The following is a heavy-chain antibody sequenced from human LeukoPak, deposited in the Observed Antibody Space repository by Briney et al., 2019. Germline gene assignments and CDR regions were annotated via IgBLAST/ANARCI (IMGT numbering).Heavy chain of an antibody. D-gene: IGHD3-16*02. V-gene: IGHV1-2*02. CDR1: GYTFTGYY. CDR3: ARHRYFRDFAFDI. J-gene: IGHJ3*02. Sequence: GASVKVSCKASGYTFTGYYMHWVRQAPGQGLEWMGWINPNSGGTNYAQKFQGRVTMTRYTSISTAYMELSRLRSDDTAVYYCARHRYFRDFAFDIWGQGTMVTVSS. CDR2: INPNSGGT.